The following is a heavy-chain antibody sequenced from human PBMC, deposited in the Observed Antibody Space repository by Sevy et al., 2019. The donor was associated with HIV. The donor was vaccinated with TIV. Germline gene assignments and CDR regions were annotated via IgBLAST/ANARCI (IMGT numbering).Heavy chain of an antibody. J-gene: IGHJ6*02. V-gene: IGHV3-11*01. Sequence: GESLKISCAASGFTFSDYYMSWIRQAPGKGLEWLSYISGSDNTIYYADSVKGRFTISRDNAKNSLYRQMNSLRAGDTAVYYCARDHVKDGDLGDYYYYAMDVWGQGTTVTVSS. D-gene: IGHD4-17*01. CDR2: ISGSDNTI. CDR3: ARDHVKDGDLGDYYYYAMDV. CDR1: GFTFSDYY.